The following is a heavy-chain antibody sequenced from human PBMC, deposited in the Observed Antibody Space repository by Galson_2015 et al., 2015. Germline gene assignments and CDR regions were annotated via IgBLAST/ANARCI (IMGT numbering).Heavy chain of an antibody. D-gene: IGHD3-9*01. V-gene: IGHV3-53*01. CDR3: ATVTKPLRYFDS. Sequence: LRLSCAASGFTVSTNYMTWVRQAPGKGLEWLSIIYSGGSTYYADSVKGRYAISRDNSKNTLDLQMNSLRAEDTAVYYCATVTKPLRYFDSWGQGTLVTVSS. CDR1: GFTVSTNY. J-gene: IGHJ4*02. CDR2: IYSGGST.